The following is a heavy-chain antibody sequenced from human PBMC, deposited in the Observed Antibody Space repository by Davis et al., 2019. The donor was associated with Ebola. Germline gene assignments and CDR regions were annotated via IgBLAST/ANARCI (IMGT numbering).Heavy chain of an antibody. CDR2: IYHSGST. CDR3: ARGRLDEQWLGNFDY. J-gene: IGHJ4*02. V-gene: IGHV4-30-4*01. D-gene: IGHD6-19*01. Sequence: LRLSCTVSGGSISSGDYYWSWIRQPPGKGLEWIGYIYHSGSTNYNPSLKSRVTISVDTSKNQFSLKLSSVTAADTAVYYCARGRLDEQWLGNFDYWGQGTLVTVSS. CDR1: GGSISSGDYY.